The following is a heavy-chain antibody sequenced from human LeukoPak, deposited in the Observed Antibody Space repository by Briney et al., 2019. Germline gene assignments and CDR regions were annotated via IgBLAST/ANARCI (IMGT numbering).Heavy chain of an antibody. J-gene: IGHJ3*02. V-gene: IGHV4-39*07. D-gene: IGHD5-24*01. CDR2: IYYSGST. CDR3: ARGRDGYKGPAFDI. Sequence: SETLSLTCTVSGGSISSSSYYWGWIRQPPGKGLEWIGSIYYSGSTNYNPSLKSRVTTSVDTSKNQFSLKLSSVTAADTAVYYCARGRDGYKGPAFDIWGQGTMVTVSS. CDR1: GGSISSSSYY.